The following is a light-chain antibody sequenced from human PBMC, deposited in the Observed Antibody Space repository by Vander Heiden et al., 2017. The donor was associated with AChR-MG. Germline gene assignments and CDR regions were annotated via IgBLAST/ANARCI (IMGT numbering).Light chain of an antibody. CDR1: SSHLGSNT. CDR3: AAWDDSLNGPV. CDR2: STN. V-gene: IGLV1-44*01. J-gene: IGLJ1*01. Sequence: QSVLTQPPSASGTPGQRVTISCSRSSSHLGSNTVNWYQQLPGTAPKRLSYSTNQRPSGVPDRFSGSKSGTSASLAISGLQSEDEADDYCAAWDDSLNGPVFGTGTKVTVL.